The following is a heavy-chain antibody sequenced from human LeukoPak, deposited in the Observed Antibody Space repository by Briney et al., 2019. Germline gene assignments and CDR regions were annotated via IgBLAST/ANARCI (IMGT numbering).Heavy chain of an antibody. Sequence: GGSPRLSCAASGFTFSDYYMTWIRQAPGKGREWLLYISSSGISTHYADSVKGRFTISRDNAKNSLYLQMNSLRAEDTAVYYCAGNYVTSYYYYATDVWGQGTTVTVSS. CDR2: ISSSGIST. D-gene: IGHD3-16*01. V-gene: IGHV3-11*01. CDR1: GFTFSDYY. J-gene: IGHJ6*02. CDR3: AGNYVTSYYYYATDV.